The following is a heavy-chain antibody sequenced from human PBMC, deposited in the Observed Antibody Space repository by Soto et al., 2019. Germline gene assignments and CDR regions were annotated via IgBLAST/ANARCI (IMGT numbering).Heavy chain of an antibody. V-gene: IGHV3-23*01. CDR1: GFTFSSYA. CDR3: AKDREGGAEIDY. J-gene: IGHJ4*02. D-gene: IGHD3-16*01. CDR2: ISGSGGST. Sequence: GGSLILSCAASGFTFSSYAMSWVRQAPRKGLEWVSAISGSGGSTYYADSVKGRFTISRDNSKNTLYLQMNSLRAEDTAVYYCAKDREGGAEIDYWGQGTLVTVSS.